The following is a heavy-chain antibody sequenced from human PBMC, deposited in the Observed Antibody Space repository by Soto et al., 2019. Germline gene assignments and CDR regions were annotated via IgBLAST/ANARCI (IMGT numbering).Heavy chain of an antibody. J-gene: IGHJ4*02. CDR1: GFIFNRFG. Sequence: QVPLVESGGGVVQPGRSLRLSCAASGFIFNRFGMHWVRQAPGKGLEWVAVISYDGKNKYYADSVKGRFTISRDNSQNTLFLQMNSLRPEDTAMYYCAKAVDISVRGVPPSDYWGQGTLVTVSS. CDR3: AKAVDISVRGVPPSDY. V-gene: IGHV3-30*18. CDR2: ISYDGKNK. D-gene: IGHD3-10*02.